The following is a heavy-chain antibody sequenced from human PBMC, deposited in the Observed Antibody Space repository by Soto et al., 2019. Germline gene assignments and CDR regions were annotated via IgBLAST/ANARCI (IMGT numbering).Heavy chain of an antibody. CDR1: GTSFGAYD. Sequence: SSETLCLTCAVSGTSFGAYDWSWIRQPPGKGLEWIGYIFYSGHLKYNPSLKSRLTISVDPPKNQISLRLTSVTAADTAVYYCAREGGGYRFDYWGQGALVTVSS. D-gene: IGHD1-26*01. CDR2: IFYSGHL. V-gene: IGHV4-59*01. CDR3: AREGGGYRFDY. J-gene: IGHJ4*02.